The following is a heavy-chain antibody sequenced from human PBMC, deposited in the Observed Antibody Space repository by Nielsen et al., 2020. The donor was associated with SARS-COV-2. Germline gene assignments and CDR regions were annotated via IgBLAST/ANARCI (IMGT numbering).Heavy chain of an antibody. J-gene: IGHJ1*01. V-gene: IGHV3-9*01. Sequence: SLKISCAASGFMFDAYAMHWVRQAPGKGLEWVSGISWNSGRTDYADSVKGRFTISRDNAKSSLYLQMNSLRAEDTALYYCAKDNYDSGDYYSASYFQHWGQGTLVTVSS. CDR3: AKDNYDSGDYYSASYFQH. CDR2: ISWNSGRT. D-gene: IGHD3-22*01. CDR1: GFMFDAYA.